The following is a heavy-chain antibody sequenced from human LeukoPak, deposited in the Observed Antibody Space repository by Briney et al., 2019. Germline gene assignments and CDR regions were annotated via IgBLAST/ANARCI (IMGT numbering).Heavy chain of an antibody. V-gene: IGHV3-15*01. CDR3: TTGSYGSD. CDR1: GLTFSNAW. CDR2: IKSKTDGGTT. D-gene: IGHD3-10*01. Sequence: TGESLTLSCAPSGLTFSNAWMRWVRQPPGEGREWVGRIKSKTDGGTTDYAAPVKGRFTISRDDSKNALYLQMNSLRSEDTAVYYCTTGSYGSDWGQGTLVTVSS. J-gene: IGHJ4*02.